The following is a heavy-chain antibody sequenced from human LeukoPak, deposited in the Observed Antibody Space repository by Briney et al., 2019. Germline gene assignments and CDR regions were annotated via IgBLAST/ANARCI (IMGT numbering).Heavy chain of an antibody. CDR1: GGSISSYY. V-gene: IGHV4-59*01. D-gene: IGHD2-2*01. J-gene: IGHJ5*02. Sequence: SETLSLTYTVSGGSISSYYWSWIRQPPGKGLEWIGYIYYSGSTNYNPSLKSRVTISVDTSKNQFSLKLGSVTAADTAVYYCARRSNSWFDNWFDPWGQGTLVTVSS. CDR3: ARRSNSWFDNWFDP. CDR2: IYYSGST.